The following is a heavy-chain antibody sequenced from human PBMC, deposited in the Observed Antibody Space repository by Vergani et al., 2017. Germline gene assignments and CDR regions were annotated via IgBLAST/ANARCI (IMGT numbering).Heavy chain of an antibody. J-gene: IGHJ5*02. V-gene: IGHV4-39*07. CDR1: GGSISSSSYY. Sequence: QLQLQESGPGLVKPSETLSLTCTVSGGSISSSSYYWGWIRQPPGKGLEWIGEINHSGSTNYNPSLKSRVTISVDTSKNQFSLKLSSVTAADTAVYYCARGLRYSSGWYLNRNSGYWFDPWGQGTLVTVSS. D-gene: IGHD6-19*01. CDR2: INHSGST. CDR3: ARGLRYSSGWYLNRNSGYWFDP.